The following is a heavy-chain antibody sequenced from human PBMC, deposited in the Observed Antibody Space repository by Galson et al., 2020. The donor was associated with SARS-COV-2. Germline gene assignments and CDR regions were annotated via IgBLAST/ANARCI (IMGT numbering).Heavy chain of an antibody. J-gene: IGHJ6*02. CDR2: IYTSGSP. CDR3: ARDIAAAGISYGMDV. D-gene: IGHD6-13*01. Sequence: SETLSLTCTVSGGSISSYYWSWIRQPAGTGLEWIGRIYTSGSPNYNPSLKRRVTMSVDTSKNQFSLKLSSVTAADTAVYYCARDIAAAGISYGMDVWGQGTTVTVSS. V-gene: IGHV4-4*07. CDR1: GGSISSYY.